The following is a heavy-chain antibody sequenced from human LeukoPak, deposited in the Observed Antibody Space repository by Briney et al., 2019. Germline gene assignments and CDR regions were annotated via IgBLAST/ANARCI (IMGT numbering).Heavy chain of an antibody. J-gene: IGHJ4*02. CDR3: ARVFRRGPGFFDY. Sequence: SETLSLTCTVSGGSISSYYWSWIRQPPGKGLEWIGYIYYSGSTNYNPSLKSRVTISVDTSKNQFSLKLSSVTAADTAVYYCARVFRRGPGFFDYWGQGTLVTVSS. V-gene: IGHV4-59*08. CDR2: IYYSGST. D-gene: IGHD5-24*01. CDR1: GGSISSYY.